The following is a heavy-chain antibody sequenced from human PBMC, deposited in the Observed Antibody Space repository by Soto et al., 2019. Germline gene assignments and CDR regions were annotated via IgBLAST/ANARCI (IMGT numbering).Heavy chain of an antibody. J-gene: IGHJ4*02. CDR2: ITRYSDYV. Sequence: GGSLILSCTASGFTFSDFSLVWVRQGPQKGLEWVASITRYSDYVYYAESVEGRFTISRDNAKNTLFLHMDDLRAEDTAMYFCARASCSSTACYIPDYFDYWGQGTMVTVS. D-gene: IGHD2-2*02. CDR1: GFTFSDFS. V-gene: IGHV3-21*01. CDR3: ARASCSSTACYIPDYFDY.